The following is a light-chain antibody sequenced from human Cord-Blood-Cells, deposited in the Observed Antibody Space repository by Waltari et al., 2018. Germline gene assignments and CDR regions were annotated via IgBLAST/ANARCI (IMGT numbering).Light chain of an antibody. CDR3: SSYTSSSTV. CDR1: SSDVGGYNY. CDR2: DVS. Sequence: QSALTQPASVSGSPGQSITISCTGTSSDVGGYNYVSWYQQPPGTAPKLMIYDVSNRPSGVSNRFSGSKSGNTASLTISGLQAEDEADYYCSSYTSSSTVFGGGTKLTIL. V-gene: IGLV2-14*01. J-gene: IGLJ2*01.